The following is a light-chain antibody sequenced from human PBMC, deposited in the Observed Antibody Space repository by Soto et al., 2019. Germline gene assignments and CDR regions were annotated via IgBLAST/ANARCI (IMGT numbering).Light chain of an antibody. Sequence: EIVLTQSPGTLSLSPGERATLSCRASQSVSSSHLAWYQQKPGQAPRLLIYGASSRATGIPDRFSGSGSGTDSTLTISRLEPEDFAVYYCQQYGSTPKTFGQGTKV. J-gene: IGKJ1*01. CDR3: QQYGSTPKT. CDR2: GAS. CDR1: QSVSSSH. V-gene: IGKV3-20*01.